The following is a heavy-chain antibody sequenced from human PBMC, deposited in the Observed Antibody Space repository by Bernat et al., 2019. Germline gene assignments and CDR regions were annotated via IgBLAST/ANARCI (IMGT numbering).Heavy chain of an antibody. V-gene: IGHV4-34*01. CDR3: AGGVVVVVAATRGWFDP. D-gene: IGHD2-15*01. CDR2: INHSGST. CDR1: GGSFSGYY. J-gene: IGHJ5*02. Sequence: QVQLQQWGAGLLKPSETLSLTCAVYGGSFSGYYCSWIRQPPGKGLEWIGEINHSGSTNYNPSLKSRVTISVDTSKNRFSLKLSSVTAADTAVYYCAGGVVVVVAATRGWFDPWGQGTLVTVSS.